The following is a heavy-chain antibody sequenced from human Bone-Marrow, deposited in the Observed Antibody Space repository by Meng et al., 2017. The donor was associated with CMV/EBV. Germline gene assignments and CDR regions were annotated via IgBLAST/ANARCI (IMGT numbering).Heavy chain of an antibody. CDR1: GFTFSSYA. Sequence: GESLKISCAASGFTFSSYAMSWVRQTPGKGLEWVSAISGSGGSTYYADSVKGRFTISRDNSKNTLYLQMNSLRAEDTAVYYCAKRGFGVVTPDYWGQGTLVTVSS. J-gene: IGHJ4*02. CDR2: ISGSGGST. CDR3: AKRGFGVVTPDY. D-gene: IGHD3-3*01. V-gene: IGHV3-23*01.